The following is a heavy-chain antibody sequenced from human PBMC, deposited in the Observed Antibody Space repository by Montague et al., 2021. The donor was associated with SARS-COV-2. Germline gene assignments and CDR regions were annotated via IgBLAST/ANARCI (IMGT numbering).Heavy chain of an antibody. CDR2: IYYSGST. J-gene: IGHJ4*02. CDR1: GGSISSSSYY. Sequence: SETLSLTCTVSGGSISSSSYYWGWIRLPPGKGLEWIGSIYYSGSTYYNPSLKSRVTISVDTSKNQFSLKLSSVTAADTAVYYCARHRRYDVVTYYPDFWGQGILVTVSS. CDR3: ARHRRYDVVTYYPDF. V-gene: IGHV4-39*01. D-gene: IGHD3-9*01.